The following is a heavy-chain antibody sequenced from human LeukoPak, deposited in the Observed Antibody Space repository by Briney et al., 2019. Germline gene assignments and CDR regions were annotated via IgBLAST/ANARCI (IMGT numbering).Heavy chain of an antibody. D-gene: IGHD4-17*01. CDR1: GDSISHYY. CDR3: ARSAPSVTSYHFDS. CDR2: FYTIGST. Sequence: SETLSLTCTVSGDSISHYYWSWIRQPAGKGLEWIGRFYTIGSTNYNPSLKSRVTMSLDTSKNQFSLTLNSVTAADTAVYYCARSAPSVTSYHFDSWGQGTLVTVSS. J-gene: IGHJ4*02. V-gene: IGHV4-4*07.